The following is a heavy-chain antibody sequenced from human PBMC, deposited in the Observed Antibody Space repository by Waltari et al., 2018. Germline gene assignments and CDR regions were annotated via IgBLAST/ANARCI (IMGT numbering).Heavy chain of an antibody. Sequence: QVQLVQSGAEVKKPGASVKVSCKASGYTFTGYYMHWVRQAPGQGLEWMGRINPNRGGTNDAQKFQGRVTMTRDTSISTAYRELSRLRSDDTAVYYCAVTVEKGYCSGGSCPPGSSVYWGQGTLVTISS. CDR1: GYTFTGYY. J-gene: IGHJ4*02. CDR2: INPNRGGT. D-gene: IGHD2-15*01. V-gene: IGHV1-2*06. CDR3: AVTVEKGYCSGGSCPPGSSVY.